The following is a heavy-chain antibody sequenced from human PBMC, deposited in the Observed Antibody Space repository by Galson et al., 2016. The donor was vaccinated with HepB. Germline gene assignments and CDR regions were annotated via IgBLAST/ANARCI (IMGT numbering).Heavy chain of an antibody. CDR3: VRNPQKGLSDSTGWYMFDYYYNGMDG. D-gene: IGHD6-19*01. Sequence: SLRLSCAASGFTFSSLAMTWVRQAPGKGLEWVSIISHTGGSTYYADSVKGRFTTSRDDSINTLYLQMNNLRAEDTAVYYCVRNPQKGLSDSTGWYMFDYYYNGMDGWGKGTTVTVAS. CDR2: ISHTGGST. J-gene: IGHJ6*04. CDR1: GFTFSSLA. V-gene: IGHV3-23*01.